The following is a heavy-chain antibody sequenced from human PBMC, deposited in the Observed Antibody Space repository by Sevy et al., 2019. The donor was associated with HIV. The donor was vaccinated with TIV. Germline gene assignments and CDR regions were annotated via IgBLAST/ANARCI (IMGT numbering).Heavy chain of an antibody. CDR1: GYSISSGYY. CDR2: IYHSGST. D-gene: IGHD3-9*01. CDR3: ARGIRGYDILTGYYFDY. V-gene: IGHV4-38-2*01. Sequence: SETLSLTCAVSGYSISSGYYWGWIRQPPGKGLEWIGSIYHSGSTYYNPSLKSRVTISVDTSKNQFSLKLSSVTTADTAVYYCARGIRGYDILTGYYFDYWGQGTLVTVSS. J-gene: IGHJ4*02.